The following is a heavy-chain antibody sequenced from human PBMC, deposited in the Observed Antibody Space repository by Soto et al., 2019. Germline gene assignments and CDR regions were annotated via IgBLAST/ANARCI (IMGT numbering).Heavy chain of an antibody. Sequence: QVQLQESGPGLVKPSGTLSLTCAVSGGSISSSNWWSWVRQPPGKGLEWIGEIYHSGSTNYNPSLKSRVTLSVDKSKNQFSLKLSSVTAADTAVYYCASGISGAPSNYGMDVWGQGTTVTVSS. CDR2: IYHSGST. D-gene: IGHD2-15*01. J-gene: IGHJ6*02. V-gene: IGHV4-4*02. CDR1: GGSISSSNW. CDR3: ASGISGAPSNYGMDV.